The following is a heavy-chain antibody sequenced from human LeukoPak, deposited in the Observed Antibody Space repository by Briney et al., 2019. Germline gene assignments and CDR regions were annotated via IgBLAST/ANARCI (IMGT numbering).Heavy chain of an antibody. D-gene: IGHD4-23*01. Sequence: PGGSLRLSCAASGFTFDDYAMHWVRQAPGKGLEWVSGISGDSGNSNSADSVKGRFTISRDNAKNSLYLQMNSLRAEDTAFYYCARVNGGKYPSYYFDFWGQGTLVTVSS. J-gene: IGHJ4*02. V-gene: IGHV3-9*01. CDR2: ISGDSGNS. CDR1: GFTFDDYA. CDR3: ARVNGGKYPSYYFDF.